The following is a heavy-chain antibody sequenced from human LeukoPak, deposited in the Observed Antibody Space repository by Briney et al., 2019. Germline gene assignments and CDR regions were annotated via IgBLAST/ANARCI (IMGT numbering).Heavy chain of an antibody. V-gene: IGHV4-39*07. Sequence: SETLSLTCTVSGGSISSSSYYWGWIRQPPGKGLEWIGSIYYSGSTYYNPSLKSRVTISVDTSKNQFSLKLSSVTAADTAVYYCARNEVVPAAMRDYYYYYGMDVWGQGTTVTVSS. CDR3: ARNEVVPAAMRDYYYYYGMDV. CDR2: IYYSGST. D-gene: IGHD2-2*01. J-gene: IGHJ6*02. CDR1: GGSISSSSYY.